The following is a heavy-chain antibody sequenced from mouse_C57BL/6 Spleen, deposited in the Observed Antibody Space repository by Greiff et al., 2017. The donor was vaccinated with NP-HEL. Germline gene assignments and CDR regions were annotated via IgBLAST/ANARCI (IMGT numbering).Heavy chain of an antibody. J-gene: IGHJ2*01. Sequence: EVQLQQSGPELVKPGASVKISCKASGYTFTDYYMNWVKQSHGKSLEWIGDINPNNGGTSYNQKFKGKATLTVDKSSSTAYMELRSLTSEDSAVYYCARLGLPQWYFDYWGQGTTLTVSS. CDR2: INPNNGGT. V-gene: IGHV1-26*01. CDR3: ARLGLPQWYFDY. D-gene: IGHD1-3*01. CDR1: GYTFTDYY.